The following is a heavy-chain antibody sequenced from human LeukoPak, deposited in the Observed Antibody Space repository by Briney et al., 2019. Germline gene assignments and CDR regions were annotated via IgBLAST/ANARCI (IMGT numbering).Heavy chain of an antibody. CDR1: GFTFSSYA. Sequence: GGSLRLSCAASGFTFSSYAMSWVRQAPGKGLEWVANIKEDGSEKYYVDSVKGRFTISRDNSKNTLYLQMNSLRAEDTAVYYCARGSRGGDCELDYWGQGTLVTVSS. V-gene: IGHV3-7*04. CDR2: IKEDGSEK. CDR3: ARGSRGGDCELDY. J-gene: IGHJ4*02. D-gene: IGHD2-21*02.